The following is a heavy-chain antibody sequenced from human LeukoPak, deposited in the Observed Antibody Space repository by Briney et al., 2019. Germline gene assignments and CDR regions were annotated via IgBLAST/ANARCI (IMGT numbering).Heavy chain of an antibody. CDR3: ARGKQLVRGNWFDP. V-gene: IGHV1-8*01. CDR1: GYTFTSYD. CDR2: MNPNSDNT. D-gene: IGHD6-13*01. Sequence: ASVKVSCKASGYTFTSYDINWVRQATGQGLEWMGWMNPNSDNTGYAQKFQGRVTMTRNTSISTAYMELSSLRSEDTAVYYCARGKQLVRGNWFDPWGQGTLVTVSS. J-gene: IGHJ5*02.